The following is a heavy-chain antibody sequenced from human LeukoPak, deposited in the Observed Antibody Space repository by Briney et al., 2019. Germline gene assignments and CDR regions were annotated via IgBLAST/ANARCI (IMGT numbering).Heavy chain of an antibody. V-gene: IGHV1-46*01. Sequence: ASVKVSCKASGYTFTSYYMHWVRQAPGQGLEWMGIINPSGGSTSYAQKFQGRVTMTRDTSTSTVYMELSSLRSEDTAVYYCARGSPGSGYYSYYFDYWGQGTLVTVSS. CDR2: INPSGGST. J-gene: IGHJ4*02. CDR3: ARGSPGSGYYSYYFDY. D-gene: IGHD3-22*01. CDR1: GYTFTSYY.